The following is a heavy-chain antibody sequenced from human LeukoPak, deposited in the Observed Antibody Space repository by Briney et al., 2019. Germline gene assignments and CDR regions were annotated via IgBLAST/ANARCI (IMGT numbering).Heavy chain of an antibody. V-gene: IGHV3-7*01. CDR2: IKQDGSEK. J-gene: IGHJ4*02. Sequence: GGSLRLSCAASGFTFSSYWMSWVRQAPGKGLEWVANIKQDGSEKYYVDSVKGRFTISRDNAKNSLYLQMNSLKAEDTDVCYCARAVVYGDYQIFDYWGQGTLVTVSS. CDR1: GFTFSSYW. CDR3: ARAVVYGDYQIFDY. D-gene: IGHD4-17*01.